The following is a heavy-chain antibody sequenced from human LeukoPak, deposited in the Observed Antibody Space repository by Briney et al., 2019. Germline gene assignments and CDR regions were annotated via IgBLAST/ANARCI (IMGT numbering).Heavy chain of an antibody. D-gene: IGHD1-1*01. CDR3: ARRTGTTGVNWFDP. Sequence: GESLKISFKGSGYRFTSYWIGWVRPMPGKGLEWMGIIYPGDSDTRYSPSFQGQVTISADKSISTAYLQWSSLKASDTALYYCARRTGTTGVNWFDPWGQGTLVTVSS. V-gene: IGHV5-51*01. CDR1: GYRFTSYW. CDR2: IYPGDSDT. J-gene: IGHJ5*02.